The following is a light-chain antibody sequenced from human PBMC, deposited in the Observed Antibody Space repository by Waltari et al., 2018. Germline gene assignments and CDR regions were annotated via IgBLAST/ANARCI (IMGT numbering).Light chain of an antibody. CDR1: SNDVGSSNF. Sequence: QSALTQPASVSGSPGQSATISCTGTSNDVGSSNFFSWYQQHPGKAPKLIIHDDTERPSGVSERFSGSKSANGASLTISGLQAEDEAHYYCCAYAGKVFGGGTRLTVL. V-gene: IGLV2-23*01. CDR2: DDT. CDR3: CAYAGKV. J-gene: IGLJ3*02.